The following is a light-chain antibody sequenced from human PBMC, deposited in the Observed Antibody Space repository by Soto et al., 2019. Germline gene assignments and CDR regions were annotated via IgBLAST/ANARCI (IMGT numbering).Light chain of an antibody. CDR1: QSISSY. Sequence: DIQMTQSPSSLSASAGDRVTITCRASQSISSYLNWYQQKPGKAPKLLIYAASSLQSGVPSRFSGSGSGTDFTLTISSLQPEDFATYYCQQSYSTQLTFGGGTKVEIK. V-gene: IGKV1-39*01. J-gene: IGKJ4*01. CDR3: QQSYSTQLT. CDR2: AAS.